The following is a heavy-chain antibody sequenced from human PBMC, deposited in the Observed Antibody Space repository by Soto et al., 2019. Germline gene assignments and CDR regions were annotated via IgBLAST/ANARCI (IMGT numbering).Heavy chain of an antibody. CDR2: ISYDGSNK. J-gene: IGHJ6*02. Sequence: GGSLRLSCAASGFTFSSYGMHWVRQAPGKGLEWVAVISYDGSNKYYADSVKGRFTISRDNSENTLYLQMNSLRAEDTAVYYCAKGLVVRGSSSPYYYYGMDVWGQGTTVTVSS. V-gene: IGHV3-30*18. CDR3: AKGLVVRGSSSPYYYYGMDV. D-gene: IGHD6-6*01. CDR1: GFTFSSYG.